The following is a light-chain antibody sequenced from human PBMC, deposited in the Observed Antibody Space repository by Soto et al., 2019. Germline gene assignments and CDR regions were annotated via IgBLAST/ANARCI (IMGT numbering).Light chain of an antibody. CDR1: SSDVGGYNY. V-gene: IGLV2-14*01. J-gene: IGLJ2*01. Sequence: QSALTQPASVSGSPGQSITISCTGTSSDVGGYNYVSWYQQHPGKAPKLVICEVSNRLSGVSNRFSGSKSGNTASLTISGLQAEDEADYFCSSYTSSSTLVVFGGGTKVTVL. CDR3: SSYTSSSTLVV. CDR2: EVS.